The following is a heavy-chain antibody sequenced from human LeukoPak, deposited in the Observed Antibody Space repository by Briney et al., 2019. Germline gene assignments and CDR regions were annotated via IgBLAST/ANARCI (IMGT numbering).Heavy chain of an antibody. CDR1: GFTFSSYW. Sequence: GGSLRLSCAASGFTFSSYWMSWVRQAPGKGLEWVANIKEDGSEKYYVDSVKGRFTISRDNAKNSLYLQLNSLRAEDTAFYYCARGRITMFWGQGILVTVSS. D-gene: IGHD3-10*02. J-gene: IGHJ4*02. CDR3: ARGRITMF. V-gene: IGHV3-7*01. CDR2: IKEDGSEK.